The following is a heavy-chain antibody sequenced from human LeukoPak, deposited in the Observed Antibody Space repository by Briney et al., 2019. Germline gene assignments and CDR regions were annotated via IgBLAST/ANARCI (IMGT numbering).Heavy chain of an antibody. J-gene: IGHJ4*02. CDR3: ARRITIFGVVTKYFDY. CDR1: GGSISSGGYY. CDR2: IYYSGST. Sequence: PSETLSLTCTVSGGSISSGGYYWSWIRQHPGKGLEWIGYIYYSGSTYYNPSLKSRVTISVDTSKNQFSLKLSSVTAADTAVYYCARRITIFGVVTKYFDYWGQGTLVTVSS. D-gene: IGHD3-3*01. V-gene: IGHV4-31*03.